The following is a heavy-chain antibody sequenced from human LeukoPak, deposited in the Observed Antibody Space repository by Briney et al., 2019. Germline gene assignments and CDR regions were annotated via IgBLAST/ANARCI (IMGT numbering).Heavy chain of an antibody. CDR2: IRYDGSKS. D-gene: IGHD3-22*01. J-gene: IGHJ3*02. Sequence: GGSLRLSRAASGFTFNSYGMHWVRQAPGKGLEWVAFIRYDGSKSYFADSVTGRFALSRDNSKNTLYLKMNSLRAEDTAVYYCAKGAPSKRAVAGGITMIVVVPFDIWGQGTMVTVSS. CDR3: AKGAPSKRAVAGGITMIVVVPFDI. V-gene: IGHV3-30*02. CDR1: GFTFNSYG.